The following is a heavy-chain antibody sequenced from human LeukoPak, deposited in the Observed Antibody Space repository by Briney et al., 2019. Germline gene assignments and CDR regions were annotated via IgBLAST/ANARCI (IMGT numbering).Heavy chain of an antibody. D-gene: IGHD2-15*01. CDR1: GYSISSGYY. V-gene: IGHV4-38-2*02. CDR2: IYHSGSA. Sequence: SETLSLTCSVSGYSISSGYYCGWIRQPPGKGLEWIASIYHSGSAYYNPSLKSRVTISVDTSKNQFSLKLSSVTAADTAVYYCARFLMRRYCSGGSCRRHYAFDIWGQGTMVTVSS. CDR3: ARFLMRRYCSGGSCRRHYAFDI. J-gene: IGHJ3*02.